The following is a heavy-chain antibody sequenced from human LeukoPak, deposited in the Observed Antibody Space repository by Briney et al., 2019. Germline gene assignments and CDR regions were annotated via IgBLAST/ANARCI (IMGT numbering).Heavy chain of an antibody. D-gene: IGHD4-17*01. J-gene: IGHJ4*02. CDR2: ISSSSSTI. CDR1: GFTFSSYS. V-gene: IGHV3-48*04. CDR3: ARENDYGDLNFDY. Sequence: PGGSLRLSWAASGFTFSSYSMNWVRQAPGKGLEWVSYISSSSSTIYYADSVKGRFTISRDNAKNSLYLQMNSLRAEDTAVYYCARENDYGDLNFDYWGQGTLVTVSS.